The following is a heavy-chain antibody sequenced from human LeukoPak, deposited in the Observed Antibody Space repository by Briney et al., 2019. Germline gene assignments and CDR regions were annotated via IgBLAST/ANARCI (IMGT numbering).Heavy chain of an antibody. CDR2: IKQDGSEK. CDR3: ARDKSVGATPFDY. D-gene: IGHD1-26*01. Sequence: GGSLSLSFAASGFTFINYWMGWVRQAPGKGLERVANIKQDGSEKYYVDSVKGRFTISRDNAKNSLYLQMNSLRAEDTAVYYCARDKSVGATPFDYWGQGTLVTVSS. J-gene: IGHJ4*02. CDR1: GFTFINYW. V-gene: IGHV3-7*05.